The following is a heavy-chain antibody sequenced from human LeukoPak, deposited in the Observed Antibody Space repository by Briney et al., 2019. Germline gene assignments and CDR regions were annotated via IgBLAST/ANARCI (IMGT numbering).Heavy chain of an antibody. V-gene: IGHV1-8*01. Sequence: ASVKVSCKASRYTFTSYDINWVREAAGQGLEWMGWMNPKTGRTGYAQKFQGRITMTRDTSINTAYLELTNLRSEDTAIYYCARLSQTPDYYTLGGYYFLGYWGQGTPVADSS. CDR3: ARLSQTPDYYTLGGYYFLGY. CDR1: RYTFTSYD. D-gene: IGHD2/OR15-2a*01. J-gene: IGHJ4*02. CDR2: MNPKTGRT.